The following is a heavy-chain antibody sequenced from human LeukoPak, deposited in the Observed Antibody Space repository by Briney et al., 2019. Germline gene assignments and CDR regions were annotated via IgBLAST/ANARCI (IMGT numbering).Heavy chain of an antibody. CDR2: IYSGGST. Sequence: GGSLRLSCAASGFTVSSNYMSWVRQAPGKGLEWVSVIYSGGSTYYADSVKGRFTISRDNSKNTLYLQMNSLRAEDTAVYYCARGGDGYRRYAFDIWGQGTMVTVSS. V-gene: IGHV3-66*01. D-gene: IGHD5-24*01. CDR3: ARGGDGYRRYAFDI. J-gene: IGHJ3*02. CDR1: GFTVSSNY.